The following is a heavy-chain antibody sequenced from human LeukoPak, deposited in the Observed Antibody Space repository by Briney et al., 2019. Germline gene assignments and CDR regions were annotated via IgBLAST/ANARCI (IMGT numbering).Heavy chain of an antibody. Sequence: ASVKVSCKASGYTFSSNYIHWVRQAPGQGLEWMGMIYPRDGSTSYAQKFQGRVTVTRDTSTSTVHVELSGLRSEDTAVYYCARDQEGFDYWGQGTLVTVSS. CDR2: IYPRDGST. J-gene: IGHJ4*02. CDR1: GYTFSSNY. CDR3: ARDQEGFDY. V-gene: IGHV1-46*01.